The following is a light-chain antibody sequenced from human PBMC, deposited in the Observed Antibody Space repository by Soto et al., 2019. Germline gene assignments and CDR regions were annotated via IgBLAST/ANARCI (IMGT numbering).Light chain of an antibody. J-gene: IGKJ1*01. CDR3: HQYNSYPRT. CDR2: KAS. Sequence: DTQMTQSPSTLSASVGDRVTITCRASQTIYSWLAWYQQKPGQAPRLLINKASTLETGVPSRFSGSGYGSEFTLIISSLQPDDFATYYCHQYNSYPRTFGEGTKVEV. V-gene: IGKV1-5*03. CDR1: QTIYSW.